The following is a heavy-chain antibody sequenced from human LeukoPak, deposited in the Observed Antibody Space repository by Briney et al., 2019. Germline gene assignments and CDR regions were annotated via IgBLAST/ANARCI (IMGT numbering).Heavy chain of an antibody. CDR2: INGGGGEK. CDR3: AKSSDSHYYDVDV. V-gene: IGHV3-7*03. Sequence: GGSLRLSCVASGFTFSAYYMTWVRQAPGKGLEWVANINGGGGEKNYVDSVKGRFTISRDNAKSSLYLQMNSLRAEDTAVYYCAKSSDSHYYDVDVWGQGTTVTVSS. D-gene: IGHD3-22*01. CDR1: GFTFSAYY. J-gene: IGHJ6*02.